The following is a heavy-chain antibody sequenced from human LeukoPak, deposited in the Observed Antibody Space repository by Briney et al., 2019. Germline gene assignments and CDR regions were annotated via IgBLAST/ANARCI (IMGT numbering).Heavy chain of an antibody. V-gene: IGHV4-39*07. J-gene: IGHJ3*02. CDR1: GGSISSSSYY. CDR2: IYYSGST. CDR3: ARRRITMVRGVKAHAFDI. Sequence: SETLSLTCTVSGGSISSSSYYWGWIRQPPGKGLEWIGSIYYSGSTYYNPSLKSRVTISVDTSKNQFSLKLSSVTAADTAVYYCARRRITMVRGVKAHAFDIWGQGTMVTVSS. D-gene: IGHD3-10*01.